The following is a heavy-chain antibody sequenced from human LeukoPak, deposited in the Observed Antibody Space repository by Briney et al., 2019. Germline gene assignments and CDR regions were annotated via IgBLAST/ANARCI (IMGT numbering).Heavy chain of an antibody. V-gene: IGHV4-4*07. D-gene: IGHD5-18*01. J-gene: IGHJ4*02. Sequence: SETLSLTCTVSEGSITPYYWSWIRQPAGKGLELIGRIHSSGSTNYNPSLKSRALMSVDTPRDQFSLMLTSVTAADTAVYYCARGLSGDSYDLEYWGQGTRVTVSS. CDR3: ARGLSGDSYDLEY. CDR1: EGSITPYY. CDR2: IHSSGST.